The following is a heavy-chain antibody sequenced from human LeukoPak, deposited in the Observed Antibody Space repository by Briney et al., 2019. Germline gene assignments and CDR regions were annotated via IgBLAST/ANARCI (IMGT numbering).Heavy chain of an antibody. J-gene: IGHJ1*01. CDR1: GFTFSSYA. D-gene: IGHD3-22*01. CDR2: ISYDGSNK. V-gene: IGHV3-30-3*01. CDR3: ARVGGITMIVVVPPQH. Sequence: GGSLRLSCAASGFTFSSYAMHWVRQAPGKGLEWVAVISYDGSNKYYADSVKGRFTISRDNSKNTLYLQMNSLRAEDTAVYYCARVGGITMIVVVPPQHWGQGTLVTVSS.